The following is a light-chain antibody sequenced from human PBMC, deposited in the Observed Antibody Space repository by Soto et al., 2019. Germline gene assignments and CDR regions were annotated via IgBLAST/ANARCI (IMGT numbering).Light chain of an antibody. CDR2: DAS. Sequence: EIVLTQSPATLSLSPGERATLSCRASQSVRSDLAWYQQKPGQAPRLLISDASNRATGIPARFRSSGSGTDFTLTISSLEPEDFAVYYCQQRNNWPPMYTFGQGTKLEIK. CDR3: QQRNNWPPMYT. CDR1: QSVRSD. V-gene: IGKV3-11*01. J-gene: IGKJ2*01.